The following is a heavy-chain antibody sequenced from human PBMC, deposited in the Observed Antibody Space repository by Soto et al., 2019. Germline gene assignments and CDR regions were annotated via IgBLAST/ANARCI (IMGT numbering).Heavy chain of an antibody. D-gene: IGHD2-2*01. CDR1: GDSISSYF. Sequence: QLQESGPGLVKPSEPLSLTCSVSGDSISSYFKNWIRQPPGKGLERIGCIYDDGSTKYNPSLESRVTILLDTSKNEFSLRLRSVTSADTAVYYCVSSRSAIYGDAFDVWGQGTMVTVSS. CDR3: VSSRSAIYGDAFDV. CDR2: IYDDGST. V-gene: IGHV4-59*03. J-gene: IGHJ3*01.